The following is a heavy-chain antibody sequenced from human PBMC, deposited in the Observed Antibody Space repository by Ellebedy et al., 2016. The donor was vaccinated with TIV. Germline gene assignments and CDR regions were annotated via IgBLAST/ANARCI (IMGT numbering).Heavy chain of an antibody. CDR1: GGTFSTYA. V-gene: IGHV1-69*13. J-gene: IGHJ6*02. Sequence: ASVTVSCKAFGGTFSTYALNWVRQAPGQGLEWIGAFLPMFGTATSAQKFQGRLTITADESMTTAYMDLSSLRSEDTAVYYCARVRWATVARGVPFHYGMDVWGQGTTVTVTS. D-gene: IGHD3-10*01. CDR3: ARVRWATVARGVPFHYGMDV. CDR2: FLPMFGTA.